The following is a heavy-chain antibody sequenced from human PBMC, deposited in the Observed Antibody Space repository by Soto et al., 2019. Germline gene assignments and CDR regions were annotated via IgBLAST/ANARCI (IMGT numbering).Heavy chain of an antibody. CDR2: MNPNSGNT. J-gene: IGHJ6*02. CDR3: ARGGEGANSLIRRYYYYGMDV. V-gene: IGHV1-8*01. CDR1: GYTFTSYD. D-gene: IGHD3-10*01. Sequence: ASVKVSCKASGYTFTSYDINWVRQATGQGLEWMGWMNPNSGNTGYAQKFQGRVTMTRNTSISTAYMELSSLRSEDTAVYYCARGGEGANSLIRRYYYYGMDVWGQGTTVTVSS.